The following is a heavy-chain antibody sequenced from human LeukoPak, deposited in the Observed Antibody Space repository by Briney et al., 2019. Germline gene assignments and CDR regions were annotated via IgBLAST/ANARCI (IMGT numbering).Heavy chain of an antibody. J-gene: IGHJ3*02. CDR3: AREPGLMVRGSNAFDI. Sequence: GSLRLSCAASGFTFSSYAMSWVRQAPGKGLEWIGRIYTSGSTNYNPSLKSRVTMSVDTSKNQFSLKLSSVTAADTAVYYCAREPGLMVRGSNAFDIWGQGTMVTVSS. V-gene: IGHV4-4*07. CDR1: GFTFSSYA. CDR2: IYTSGST. D-gene: IGHD3-10*01.